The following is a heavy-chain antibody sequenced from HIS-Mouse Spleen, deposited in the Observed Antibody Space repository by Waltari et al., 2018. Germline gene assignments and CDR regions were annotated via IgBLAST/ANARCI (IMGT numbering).Heavy chain of an antibody. D-gene: IGHD6-13*01. CDR3: AREIPYSSSWYDWYFDL. CDR2: IYYSGST. J-gene: IGHJ2*01. CDR1: GGSISSSSYY. Sequence: QLQLQESGPGLVKPSATLSLTCTVSGGSISSSSYYWGWIRQPPGKGLEWIGSIYYSGSTYYNPSIKSRVTISVDTSKNQFSLKLSSVTAADTAVYYCAREIPYSSSWYDWYFDLWGRGTLVTVSS. V-gene: IGHV4-39*07.